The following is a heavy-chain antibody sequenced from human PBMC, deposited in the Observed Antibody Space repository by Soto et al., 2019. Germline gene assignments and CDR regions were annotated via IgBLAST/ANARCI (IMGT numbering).Heavy chain of an antibody. D-gene: IGHD6-13*01. CDR2: IWYDGSNE. CDR3: ATWGYSSSWYGAYGVDV. V-gene: IGHV3-33*01. Sequence: QVQLLESGGGVVQPGRSLRLSCAASGFMFSSYGMHWVRQTPGKGLEWVAAIWYDGSNEDYVDSVKGRFTISRDNSKNTLYLQMSSLRVEDTAVYYCATWGYSSSWYGAYGVDVWGQGTTVTVSS. J-gene: IGHJ6*02. CDR1: GFMFSSYG.